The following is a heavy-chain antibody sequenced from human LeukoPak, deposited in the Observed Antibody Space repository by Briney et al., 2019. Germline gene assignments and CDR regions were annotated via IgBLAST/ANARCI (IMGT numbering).Heavy chain of an antibody. V-gene: IGHV3-30*18. CDR1: GFTVGTSV. J-gene: IGHJ3*02. Sequence: GNSLRLSCAASGFTVGTSVMRWVRQAPGKGLDWAAIISFDGTTTYYADSVKGRFTITRDNSKNTRFLQMDSLRVEDTAVYYCVKCNGFYGALDIWGRETMVTVAS. CDR3: VKCNGFYGALDI. D-gene: IGHD6-19*01. CDR2: ISFDGTTT.